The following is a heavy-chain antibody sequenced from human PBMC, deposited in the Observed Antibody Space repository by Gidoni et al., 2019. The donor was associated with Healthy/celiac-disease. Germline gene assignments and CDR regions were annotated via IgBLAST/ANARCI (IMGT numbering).Heavy chain of an antibody. D-gene: IGHD1-26*01. Sequence: QVQLVESGGGVVQPGRSLRLSFAASGFPFSSYAMHWVRQAPGKGLGWVAVISYDGSNKYYADSVKGRFTISRDNSKKTLYLQMNSLRAEDTAVYYCARDQLGGPYYFDYWGQGTLVTVSS. V-gene: IGHV3-30-3*01. CDR1: GFPFSSYA. CDR3: ARDQLGGPYYFDY. J-gene: IGHJ4*02. CDR2: ISYDGSNK.